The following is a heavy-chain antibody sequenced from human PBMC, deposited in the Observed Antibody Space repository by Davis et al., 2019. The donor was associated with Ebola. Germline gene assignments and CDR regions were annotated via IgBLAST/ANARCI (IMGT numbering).Heavy chain of an antibody. D-gene: IGHD2-21*01. CDR2: IGPSGTDI. J-gene: IGHJ4*02. CDR1: GFTFSNYA. V-gene: IGHV3-48*03. Sequence: PGGSLRLSCAVSGFTFSNYALHWVRQAPGGGLEWISYIGPSGTDIAYADSVRGRFTISRDNAKNSLFLQMNSLRVEDTALYYCARERTSCGGDCLDYWGQGTLVTVSS. CDR3: ARERTSCGGDCLDY.